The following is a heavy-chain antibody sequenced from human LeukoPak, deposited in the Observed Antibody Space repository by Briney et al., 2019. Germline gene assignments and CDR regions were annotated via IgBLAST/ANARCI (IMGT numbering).Heavy chain of an antibody. V-gene: IGHV3-15*01. J-gene: IGHJ4*02. CDR3: TTDLYRGYCSGGSCHGDY. Sequence: GGSLRLSCAASGFTFSNAWMSWVRQAPGKGLEWVGRIKSKTEGGTTDYAAAVKGRFTISRDDSKNTLYLQMNSLKTEDTAVYYCTTDLYRGYCSGGSCHGDYWGQGTLVTVSS. CDR1: GFTFSNAW. CDR2: IKSKTEGGTT. D-gene: IGHD2-15*01.